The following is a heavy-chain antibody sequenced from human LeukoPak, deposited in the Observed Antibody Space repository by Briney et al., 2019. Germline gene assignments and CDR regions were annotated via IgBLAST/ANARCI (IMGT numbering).Heavy chain of an antibody. CDR1: GYSFITYW. CDR2: IYPGDSDI. CDR3: ARASGDGRFDY. Sequence: GESLKISCKVSGYSFITYWIGWVRQMPGKGLEWMGIIYPGDSDIRYSPSFQGQVTISADKSISTAYLQWSGLKASDTAIYYCARASGDGRFDYWGQGTLVTVSS. V-gene: IGHV5-51*01. D-gene: IGHD4-17*01. J-gene: IGHJ4*02.